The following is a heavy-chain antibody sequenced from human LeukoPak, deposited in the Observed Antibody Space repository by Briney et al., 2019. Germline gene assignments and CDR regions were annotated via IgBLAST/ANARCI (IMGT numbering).Heavy chain of an antibody. J-gene: IGHJ4*02. D-gene: IGHD3-10*01. V-gene: IGHV3-21*01. CDR3: VRVTLYYYDSESYYFFEH. CDR1: GFTFTSYT. CDR2: ISSSSTYI. Sequence: GGSLRLSCAASGFTFTSYTMNWVRQAPGKGLEWVSSISSSSTYIYYADSVKGRFTISRDNAKNSLYLQMNSLRVEDTAIYYCVRVTLYYYDSESYYFFEHWGQGTPVTASS.